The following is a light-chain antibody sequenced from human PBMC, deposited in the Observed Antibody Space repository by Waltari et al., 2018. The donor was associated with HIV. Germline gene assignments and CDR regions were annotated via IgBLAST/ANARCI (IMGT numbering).Light chain of an antibody. Sequence: QSVLTQPPSASGTPGQSVPISCSGSSSNIGNDNVYWYQQLPGTAPKLLIYKNYQRPSGVPDRFAGSKSGTPASLAISGLRSEDEADYYCVGWDASLSAYVFGTGTKVTIL. V-gene: IGLV1-47*01. J-gene: IGLJ1*01. CDR2: KNY. CDR1: SSNIGNDN. CDR3: VGWDASLSAYV.